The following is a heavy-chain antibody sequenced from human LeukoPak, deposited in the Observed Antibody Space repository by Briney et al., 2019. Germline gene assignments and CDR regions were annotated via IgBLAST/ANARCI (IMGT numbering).Heavy chain of an antibody. V-gene: IGHV4-38-2*02. CDR1: GYSISSGYY. D-gene: IGHD6-19*01. CDR3: ARARTKIKGIVVAEPVFGPYYFDY. CDR2: VYHSGST. Sequence: SETLSLTCSVSGYSISSGYYRGWIRQSPGKGLEYIGNVYHSGSTYYNPSLKSRVTILVDTSKNQFSLKLSSVTAADTAVYYCARARTKIKGIVVAEPVFGPYYFDYWGQGTLVTVSS. J-gene: IGHJ4*02.